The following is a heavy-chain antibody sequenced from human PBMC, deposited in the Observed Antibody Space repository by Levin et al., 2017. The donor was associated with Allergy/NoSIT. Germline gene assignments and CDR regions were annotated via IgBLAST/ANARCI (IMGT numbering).Heavy chain of an antibody. CDR2: MNPNSGNT. CDR3: ARAFMVRGVMFAGY. Sequence: GESLKISCKASGYTFTSYDINWVRQATGQGLEWMGWMNPNSGNTGYAQKFQGRVTMTRNTSISTAYMELSSLRSEDTAVYYCARAFMVRGVMFAGYWGQGTLVTVSS. CDR1: GYTFTSYD. V-gene: IGHV1-8*01. J-gene: IGHJ4*02. D-gene: IGHD3-10*01.